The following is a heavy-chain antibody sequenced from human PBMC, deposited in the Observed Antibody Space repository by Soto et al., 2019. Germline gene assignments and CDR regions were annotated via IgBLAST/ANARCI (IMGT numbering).Heavy chain of an antibody. CDR3: ARQPTTGDTDLWFDP. CDR1: GGSISSSSYY. CDR2: IYYSGST. D-gene: IGHD2-21*01. J-gene: IGHJ5*02. Sequence: TSETLSLTCTVSGGSISSSSYYWGWIRQPPGKGLEWIGSIYYSGSTYYNPSLKSRVTISVDTSKNQFSLKLRSVTAADTAVYYCARQPTTGDTDLWFDPWGQGTLVTVSS. V-gene: IGHV4-39*01.